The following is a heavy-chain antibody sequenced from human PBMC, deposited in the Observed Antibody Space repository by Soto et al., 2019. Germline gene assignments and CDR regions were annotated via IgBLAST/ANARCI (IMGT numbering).Heavy chain of an antibody. J-gene: IGHJ4*02. D-gene: IGHD1-26*01. V-gene: IGHV4-39*01. Sequence: QLQLQESGPGLVKPSETLSLTCTVSGGSISSSSYYWGWIRQPPGKGLEWIGSIYYSGSTYYNPSLKSRVTISVDTSKNQFSLKLSSVTAADTAVHYCASEFRIVGATTDYWGQGTLVTVSS. CDR2: IYYSGST. CDR3: ASEFRIVGATTDY. CDR1: GGSISSSSYY.